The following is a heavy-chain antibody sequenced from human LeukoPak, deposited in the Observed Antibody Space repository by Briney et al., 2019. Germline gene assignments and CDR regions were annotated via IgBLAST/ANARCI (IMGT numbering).Heavy chain of an antibody. D-gene: IGHD5-12*01. Sequence: SQTLSLTCTVSGGSISSGDYYWSWIRQPPGKGLEWIGYIYYNGSTYYNPSLKSRVTISVDTSKNQFSLKLSSVTAADTAVYYCARAGGVGVASFDYWGQGTLVTVSS. V-gene: IGHV4-30-4*08. CDR1: GGSISSGDYY. CDR2: IYYNGST. J-gene: IGHJ4*02. CDR3: ARAGGVGVASFDY.